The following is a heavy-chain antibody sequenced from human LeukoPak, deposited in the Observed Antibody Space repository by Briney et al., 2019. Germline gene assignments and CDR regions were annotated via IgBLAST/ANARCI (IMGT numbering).Heavy chain of an antibody. CDR3: AKDILAAGLFFDY. CDR2: IDISGSTI. Sequence: GGSLRLSCAASGFTFSDYYMGWVRQAPGKGLEWVSYIDISGSTIFYADSVKGRFTISRDNAKNSLFLQMNNLRAEDTAVYYCAKDILAAGLFFDYWGQGALVTVSS. CDR1: GFTFSDYY. J-gene: IGHJ4*02. V-gene: IGHV3-11*01. D-gene: IGHD6-13*01.